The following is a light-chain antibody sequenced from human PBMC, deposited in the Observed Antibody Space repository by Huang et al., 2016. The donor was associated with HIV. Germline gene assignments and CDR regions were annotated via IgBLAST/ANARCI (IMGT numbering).Light chain of an antibody. Sequence: DIQMTQSPSSLSASVGDRVTITCQASHDITNSLNWYQQKPGKAPKLLIYDASNLQTGVPSRFSGSGSGTDFTFTISSLQPEDIATYYCQQYDNLPLTFGGGTKVEIK. CDR3: QQYDNLPLT. J-gene: IGKJ4*01. CDR1: HDITNS. CDR2: DAS. V-gene: IGKV1-33*01.